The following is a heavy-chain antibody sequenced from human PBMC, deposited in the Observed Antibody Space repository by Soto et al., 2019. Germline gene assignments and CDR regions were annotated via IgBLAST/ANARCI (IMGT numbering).Heavy chain of an antibody. CDR1: GYTFTSYG. CDR2: ISAYNGNT. CDR3: ARVGPGYCSGGSCYWFDP. V-gene: IGHV1-18*01. Sequence: ASVKVSCKASGYTFTSYGISWVRQAPGQGLEWMGWISAYNGNTNYAQKLQGRVTMTTDTSTSTAYMELRSLRSDDTAVYYCARVGPGYCSGGSCYWFDPWGQGTLVTVS. J-gene: IGHJ5*02. D-gene: IGHD2-15*01.